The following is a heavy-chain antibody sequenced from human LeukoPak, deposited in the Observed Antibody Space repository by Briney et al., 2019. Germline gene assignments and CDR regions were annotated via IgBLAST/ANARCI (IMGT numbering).Heavy chain of an antibody. CDR2: ITNDGSHM. CDR1: GFPFSTYY. V-gene: IGHV3-21*01. CDR3: ARDGSGSGDC. J-gene: IGHJ4*02. Sequence: GGSLRLSCAASGFPFSTYYMNWVRQAPGKGLEWVSSITNDGSHMYYADSVQGRFTISRDNAKNSLYLQMNSLRAEDTAVYYCARDGSGSGDCWGQGTLVTVTS. D-gene: IGHD2-15*01.